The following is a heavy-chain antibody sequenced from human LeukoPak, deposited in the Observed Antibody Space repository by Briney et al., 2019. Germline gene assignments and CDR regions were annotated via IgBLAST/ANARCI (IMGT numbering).Heavy chain of an antibody. CDR1: GDTVPSNSGV. V-gene: IGHV6-1*01. CDR2: TFYRSKWYN. Sequence: SQTLSLTCAISGDTVPSNSGVWTWLRQSPSRGFEWLGRTFYRSKWYNHYAVSVKSRITINPDTSKNQFSLQLNSVTPEDTAVYYCAREAAAGWVDYWGQGTLVTVSS. D-gene: IGHD6-13*01. J-gene: IGHJ4*02. CDR3: AREAAAGWVDY.